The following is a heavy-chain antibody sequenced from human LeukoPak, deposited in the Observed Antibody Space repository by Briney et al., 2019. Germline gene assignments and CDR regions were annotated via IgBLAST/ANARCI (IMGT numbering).Heavy chain of an antibody. CDR3: ASPGGGYSGYDFYYFDY. CDR2: IIPIFGTA. D-gene: IGHD5-12*01. V-gene: IGHV1-69*06. Sequence: GASVKVSCKASGYTFTSYDINWVRQATGQGLEWMGWIIPIFGTANYAQKFQGRVTITADKSTSTAYMELSSLRSEDTAVYYCASPGGGYSGYDFYYFDYWGQGTLVTVSS. J-gene: IGHJ4*02. CDR1: GYTFTSYD.